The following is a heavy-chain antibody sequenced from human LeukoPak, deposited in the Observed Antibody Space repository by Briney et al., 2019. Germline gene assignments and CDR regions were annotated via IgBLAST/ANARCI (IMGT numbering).Heavy chain of an antibody. CDR2: ISGSGGST. J-gene: IGHJ4*02. CDR1: GFTFSSYA. V-gene: IGHV3-23*01. Sequence: GGSLRLSCTAYGFTFSSYAMSWVRQAPGKGLEWVSAISGSGGSTYYADSVKGRFTISRDNSKNTLYLQMNSLRAEDTAVHYCAKGPPLAGNYGDYEWGQGTLVTVSS. D-gene: IGHD4-17*01. CDR3: AKGPPLAGNYGDYE.